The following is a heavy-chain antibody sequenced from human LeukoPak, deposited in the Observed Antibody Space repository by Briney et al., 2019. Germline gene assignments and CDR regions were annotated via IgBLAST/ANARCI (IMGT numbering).Heavy chain of an antibody. J-gene: IGHJ5*02. Sequence: SETLSLTCAVSGGSIRGYYWSWVRQSPGKGLEWIGDINQNAGTDYNPSLKSRVTMSIDSSKNQISLNVTAATAADTAVYYCARGRTRLSWLDPWGQGTLVTVSS. V-gene: IGHV4-34*01. CDR2: INQNAGT. D-gene: IGHD6-6*01. CDR1: GGSIRGYY. CDR3: ARGRTRLSWLDP.